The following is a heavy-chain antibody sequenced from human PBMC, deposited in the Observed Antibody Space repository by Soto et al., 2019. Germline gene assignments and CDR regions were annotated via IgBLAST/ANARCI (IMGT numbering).Heavy chain of an antibody. CDR2: IYYSGST. CDR3: ARWSDSSGYYQYYNWFDP. Sequence: SETLSLTCTVSGDYISSGGYYWSWIRQHPGKGLEWIGYIYYSGSTYYNPSLKSRVTISVDTSKNQFSLKLSSVTAADTAVYYCARWSDSSGYYQYYNWFDPWGQGTLVTV. V-gene: IGHV4-31*03. CDR1: GDYISSGGYY. J-gene: IGHJ5*02. D-gene: IGHD3-22*01.